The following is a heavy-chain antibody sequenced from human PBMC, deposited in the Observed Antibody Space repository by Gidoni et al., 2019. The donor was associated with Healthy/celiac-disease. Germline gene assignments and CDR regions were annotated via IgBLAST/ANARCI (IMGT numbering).Heavy chain of an antibody. CDR1: GGPISSSNW. CDR3: ARRYCGGDCHLSPGDY. D-gene: IGHD2-21*02. V-gene: IGHV4-4*02. J-gene: IGHJ4*02. Sequence: QVQLQESGPGRVKPSGTLSLTCAVPGGPISSSNWWSWVRQPPGKGLEWIGEIYHSGSTNYNPSLKSRVTISVDKSKNQFSLKLSSVTAADTAVYYCARRYCGGDCHLSPGDYWGQGTLVTVSS. CDR2: IYHSGST.